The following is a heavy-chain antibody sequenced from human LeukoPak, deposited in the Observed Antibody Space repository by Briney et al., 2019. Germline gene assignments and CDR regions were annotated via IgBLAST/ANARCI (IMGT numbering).Heavy chain of an antibody. CDR2: VDQDGSEK. J-gene: IGHJ3*02. Sequence: GGSLRLSCAASGFTFSSYAMSWVRQAPGKGLEWVANVDQDGSEKYYVGSVKGRFTISRDNAKNSLYLQMNSLRVEDTAVYYCARGWASSRRKAFDIWGQGTMVTVSS. D-gene: IGHD3-16*01. V-gene: IGHV3-7*03. CDR1: GFTFSSYA. CDR3: ARGWASSRRKAFDI.